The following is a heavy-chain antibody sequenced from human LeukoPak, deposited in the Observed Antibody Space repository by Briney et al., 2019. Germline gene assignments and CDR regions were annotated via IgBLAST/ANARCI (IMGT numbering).Heavy chain of an antibody. CDR2: ISSSGSTI. V-gene: IGHV3-11*04. J-gene: IGHJ4*02. CDR3: AREFRYCSGGSCLYYFDY. D-gene: IGHD2-15*01. CDR1: GFTFSDYY. Sequence: GGSLRLSCAASGFTFSDYYMSWIRQAPGKGLEWVSYISSSGSTIYYADSVKGRFTISRDNAKNSLYLQMNSLRAEDTAVYYCAREFRYCSGGSCLYYFDYWGQGTLVTVSS.